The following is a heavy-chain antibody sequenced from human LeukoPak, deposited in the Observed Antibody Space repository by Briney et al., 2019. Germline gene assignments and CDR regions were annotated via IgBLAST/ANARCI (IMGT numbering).Heavy chain of an antibody. CDR1: GFTFSSYA. J-gene: IGHJ4*02. Sequence: QPGGSLRLSCAASGFTFSSYAMAWVRQAPGKGLEWVSVLSGIGGTTYYADSVKGRFTISRDNSKNTLYLQMNSLRAEDTAVYYCARANVVVVAAIPAPPDYWGQGTLVTVSS. CDR3: ARANVVVVAAIPAPPDY. V-gene: IGHV3-23*01. D-gene: IGHD2-15*01. CDR2: LSGIGGTT.